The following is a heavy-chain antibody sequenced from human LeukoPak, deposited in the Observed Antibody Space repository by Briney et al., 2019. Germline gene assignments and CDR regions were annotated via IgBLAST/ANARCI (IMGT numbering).Heavy chain of an antibody. CDR3: ARLRNVDIVATINDN. V-gene: IGHV1-18*01. Sequence: ASVKVSCKASGYTFTSYGISWVRQAPGQGLEWMGWISACNGNTSYAQKLQGRVTMTTDTSTSTAYMELRSLRSDDTAVYYCARLRNVDIVATINDNWGQGTLVTVSS. CDR1: GYTFTSYG. CDR2: ISACNGNT. J-gene: IGHJ4*02. D-gene: IGHD5-12*01.